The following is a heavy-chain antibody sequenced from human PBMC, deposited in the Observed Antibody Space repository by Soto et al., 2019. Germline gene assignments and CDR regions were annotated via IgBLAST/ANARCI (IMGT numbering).Heavy chain of an antibody. D-gene: IGHD3-16*02. J-gene: IGHJ4*02. Sequence: GGSLRLSCAASGFTFSSYAMSWVRQAPGKGLEWVSAISGSGGSTYYADSVKGRFTISRDNSKNTLYLQMNSLRAEDTVVYYCARSFWGSYRHVYYFDYWGQGTLVTVSS. CDR1: GFTFSSYA. V-gene: IGHV3-23*01. CDR3: ARSFWGSYRHVYYFDY. CDR2: ISGSGGST.